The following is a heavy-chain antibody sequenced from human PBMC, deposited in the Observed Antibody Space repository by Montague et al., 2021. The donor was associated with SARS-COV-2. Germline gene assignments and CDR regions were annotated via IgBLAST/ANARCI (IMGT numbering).Heavy chain of an antibody. Sequence: QSGAEVKKPGESLKISCEASAYTFSSYWIGWVRQVPGKGLEWMGIIYPHDSDTRYGPSFQGQVTISADKSISTAFLQWNSLRASDTAMYYCASGVRSEFFDYWGQGTLVAVSS. CDR1: AYTFSSYW. CDR3: ASGVRSEFFDY. V-gene: IGHV5-51*01. D-gene: IGHD3-10*01. CDR2: IYPHDSDT. J-gene: IGHJ4*02.